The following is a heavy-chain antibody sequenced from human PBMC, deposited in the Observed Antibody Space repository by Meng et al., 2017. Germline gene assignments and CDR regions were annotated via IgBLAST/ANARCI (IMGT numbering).Heavy chain of an antibody. V-gene: IGHV1-18*01. J-gene: IGHJ2*01. CDR3: ARSHFGGMGNWYFDL. D-gene: IGHD3-16*01. CDR1: GYTFTSYG. CDR2: ISAYNGNT. Sequence: QVQLVESGAEGKKPGASVKVSCKASGYTFTSYGISWVRQAPGQGLEWMGWISAYNGNTNYAQKLQGRVTMTTDTSTSTAYMELRSLRSDDTAVYYCARSHFGGMGNWYFDLWGRGTLVTVSS.